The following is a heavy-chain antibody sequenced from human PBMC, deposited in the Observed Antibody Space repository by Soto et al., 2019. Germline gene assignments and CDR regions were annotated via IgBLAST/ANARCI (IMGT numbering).Heavy chain of an antibody. D-gene: IGHD6-19*01. V-gene: IGHV3-7*05. J-gene: IGHJ5*02. Sequence: PGGSLRLSCAASGFTFSMDWMSWVRQAPGKGLEWVANIKQDGSEKYYVDSVKGRFTISRDNAKNSLYLQMNSLRAEDTAVYYCARVGDAHPHEPSSGTYNWFDPWGQGTLVTVSS. CDR1: GFTFSMDW. CDR2: IKQDGSEK. CDR3: ARVGDAHPHEPSSGTYNWFDP.